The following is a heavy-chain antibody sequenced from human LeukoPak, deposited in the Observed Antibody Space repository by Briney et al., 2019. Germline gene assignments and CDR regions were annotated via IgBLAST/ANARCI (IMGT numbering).Heavy chain of an antibody. D-gene: IGHD1-7*01. J-gene: IGHJ4*02. V-gene: IGHV4-34*01. Sequence: SETLSLTCAVYGGSFSGYYWSWIRQPPGKGLAGIGGINHSGSTNYNPSLKSRVTISVDTSKNKFSLKLSSVTAADTAVYYCARVLNYEEYYFDYWGQGTLATVSS. CDR3: ARVLNYEEYYFDY. CDR1: GGSFSGYY. CDR2: INHSGST.